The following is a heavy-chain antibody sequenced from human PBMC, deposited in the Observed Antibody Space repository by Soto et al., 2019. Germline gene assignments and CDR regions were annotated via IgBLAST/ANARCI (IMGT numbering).Heavy chain of an antibody. D-gene: IGHD4-17*01. Sequence: ASVKVSCKTSGYTFSNYGITWVRQAPGQPLEWLGWISPSGDWTWYAQKFRGRVTMTRDTSTSTDYMELSSLRSEDTAVYYCARDGGNYGDDDYWGQGTLVTVSS. CDR3: ARDGGNYGDDDY. J-gene: IGHJ4*02. CDR1: GYTFSNYG. CDR2: ISPSGDWT. V-gene: IGHV1-46*01.